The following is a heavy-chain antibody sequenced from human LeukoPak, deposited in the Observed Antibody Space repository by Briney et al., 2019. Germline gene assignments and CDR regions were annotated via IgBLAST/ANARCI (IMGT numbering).Heavy chain of an antibody. Sequence: SETLSLTCTVSGGSFRSSSYYWGWIRQPPGKGLEWIGSIYYSGSTNYNPSLKSRVTISVDTSKIQFSLKLSSVTAADTAVYYCARGHIVVVTAMSNYFDYWGQGTLVTVPS. CDR2: IYYSGST. CDR1: GGSFRSSSYY. J-gene: IGHJ4*02. V-gene: IGHV4-39*07. D-gene: IGHD2-21*02. CDR3: ARGHIVVVTAMSNYFDY.